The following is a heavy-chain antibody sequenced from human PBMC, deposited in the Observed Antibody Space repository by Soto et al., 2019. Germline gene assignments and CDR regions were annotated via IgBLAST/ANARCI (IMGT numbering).Heavy chain of an antibody. D-gene: IGHD6-19*01. Sequence: EVQLLGSGGGLVQPGGSLRLSCAASGFTFSSYAMRWVRQAPVKGLEWVSGISGSGVSTHYADSVKGRFTISRDNSKNTLYLQMNSLRAEDTAAYYCAKEVGYSSGYDYFYYWGQGTLVTVSS. CDR1: GFTFSSYA. J-gene: IGHJ4*02. CDR3: AKEVGYSSGYDYFYY. V-gene: IGHV3-23*01. CDR2: ISGSGVST.